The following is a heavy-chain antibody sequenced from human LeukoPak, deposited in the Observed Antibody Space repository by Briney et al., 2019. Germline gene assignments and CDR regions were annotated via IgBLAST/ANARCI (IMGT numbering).Heavy chain of an antibody. V-gene: IGHV4-34*01. CDR3: ARVLEGSSGQPWYFDL. CDR1: GGSFSGYY. D-gene: IGHD6-19*01. J-gene: IGHJ2*01. Sequence: PSETLALTCAVYGGSFSGYYWSWIRQPPGKGLEWIGEINHSGSTNYNPSLKSRVTISVDTSKNQFSLRLSSVTAADTAVYYCARVLEGSSGQPWYFDLWGRGTRVTVSS. CDR2: INHSGST.